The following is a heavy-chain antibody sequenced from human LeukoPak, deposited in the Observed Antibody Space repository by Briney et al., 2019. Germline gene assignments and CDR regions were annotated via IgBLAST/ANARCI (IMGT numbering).Heavy chain of an antibody. CDR2: INPNSGGT. Sequence: ASVKVSCKASGYTFTGYYMHWVRQAPGQGLEWMGWINPNSGGTNYAQKFQGRVTMTRDTSISTAYMELSRLRSDDTAVYYCARDFNRIRFLEWPDFDPWGQGTLVTVSS. D-gene: IGHD3-3*01. CDR3: ARDFNRIRFLEWPDFDP. CDR1: GYTFTGYY. J-gene: IGHJ5*02. V-gene: IGHV1-2*02.